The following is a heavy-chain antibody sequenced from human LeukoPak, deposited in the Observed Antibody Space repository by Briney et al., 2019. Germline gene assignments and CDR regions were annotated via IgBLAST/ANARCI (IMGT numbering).Heavy chain of an antibody. CDR2: ISGSGGST. CDR3: AKEVEQQLVRYYFDY. D-gene: IGHD6-13*01. CDR1: GFTFSSYA. V-gene: IGHV3-23*01. Sequence: GGSLRLSCAASGFTFSSYAMSWVRQAPGKGLEWVSAISGSGGSTYYADSVKGRFTISRDNSKNTLYLQMNSLRAKDTAVYYCAKEVEQQLVRYYFDYWGQGTLVTVSS. J-gene: IGHJ4*02.